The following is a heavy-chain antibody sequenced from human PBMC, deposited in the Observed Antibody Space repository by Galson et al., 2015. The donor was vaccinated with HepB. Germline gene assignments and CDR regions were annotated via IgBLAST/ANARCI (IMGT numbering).Heavy chain of an antibody. D-gene: IGHD2-2*01. CDR1: GFTFSSHG. V-gene: IGHV3-30*18. CDR3: AKALGAMTPAVFGRDP. J-gene: IGHJ5*02. Sequence: SLRLSCAASGFTFSSHGMHWVRQAPGKGLEWVAVISFDGDYKHYGDSVKGRFTISRDNSNNTVFLQMDSLRVEDTAVYFCAKALGAMTPAVFGRDPWGQGSLVTVSS. CDR2: ISFDGDYK.